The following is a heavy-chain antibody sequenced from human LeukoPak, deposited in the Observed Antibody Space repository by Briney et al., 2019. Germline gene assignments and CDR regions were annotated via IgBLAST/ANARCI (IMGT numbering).Heavy chain of an antibody. J-gene: IGHJ5*02. D-gene: IGHD2/OR15-2a*01. CDR2: INPSGNT. CDR1: GYTFTSYY. Sequence: ASVKVSCKASGYTFTSYYIHWVRQAPGQGLEYMGIINPSGNTNYAQKFQGRVTMTRDTSTSTVYMELTSVRSEDTAVYYCAIEAPSTYWFDPWGQGTLVTVSS. V-gene: IGHV1-46*01. CDR3: AIEAPSTYWFDP.